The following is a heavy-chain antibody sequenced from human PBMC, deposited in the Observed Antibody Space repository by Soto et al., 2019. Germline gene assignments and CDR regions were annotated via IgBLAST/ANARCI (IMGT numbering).Heavy chain of an antibody. CDR1: GGDFRDYY. J-gene: IGHJ4*02. V-gene: IGHV4-34*01. CDR3: TRGTPTVTVTVS. Sequence: SETLSLTCAIYGGDFRDYYWSWIRQPPGKGREWIGEIDHTGSTNYNPSLKSRVTVSVDTSKNEISLKLRSVNAADTAVYYCTRGTPTVTVTVSWGQGKLVTVSS. CDR2: IDHTGST. D-gene: IGHD2-21*02.